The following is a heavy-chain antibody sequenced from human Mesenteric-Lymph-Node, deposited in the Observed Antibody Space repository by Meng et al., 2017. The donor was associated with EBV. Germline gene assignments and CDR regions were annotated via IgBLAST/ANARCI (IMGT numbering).Heavy chain of an antibody. D-gene: IGHD5-24*01. CDR1: GGSFSGYY. J-gene: IGHJ4*02. CDR3: ARGMATII. V-gene: IGHV4-34*01. CDR2: INHSGST. Sequence: QVQLQQWGAGLLKPSETLSLTCAVYGGSFSGYYWSWIRHPPGKGLEWIGEINHSGSTNYNPSLKSRVTISVDTSKNQFSLKLSSVTAADTAVYYCARGMATIIWGQGTPVTVSS.